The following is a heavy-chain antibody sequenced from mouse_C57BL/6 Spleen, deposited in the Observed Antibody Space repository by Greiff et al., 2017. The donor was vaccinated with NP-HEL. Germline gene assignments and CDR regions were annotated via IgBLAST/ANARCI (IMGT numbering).Heavy chain of an antibody. CDR2: INYDGSST. Sequence: DVQLVESEGGLVQPGSSMKLSCTASGFTFSDYYMAWVRQVPEKGLEWVANINYDGSSTYYLDSLKSRFIISRDNAKNILYLQMSSLKSEDTATYYCARVGPMVNHYYAMDYWGQGTSVTVSS. J-gene: IGHJ4*01. CDR3: ARVGPMVNHYYAMDY. D-gene: IGHD2-1*01. CDR1: GFTFSDYY. V-gene: IGHV5-16*01.